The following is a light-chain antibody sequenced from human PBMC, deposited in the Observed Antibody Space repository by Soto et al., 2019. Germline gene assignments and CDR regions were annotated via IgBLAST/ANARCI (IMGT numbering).Light chain of an antibody. CDR1: QSINIW. CDR2: DVS. Sequence: DIQMTQSPSTLSASLGDGVTITCRASQSINIWLAWFQQKPGKAPKLLISDVSSLESGVPSRFSGSGFGTEFTLTISSLQPDDVATYYCQQYNSYWTFGQGTKVDIK. J-gene: IGKJ1*01. V-gene: IGKV1-5*01. CDR3: QQYNSYWT.